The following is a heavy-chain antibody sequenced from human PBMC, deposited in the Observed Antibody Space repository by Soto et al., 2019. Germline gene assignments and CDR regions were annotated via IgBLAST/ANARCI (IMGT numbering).Heavy chain of an antibody. J-gene: IGHJ4*02. CDR1: GFTFSSYA. D-gene: IGHD3-3*01. CDR2: ISYDGSNK. Sequence: GSLRLSCAASGFTFSSYAMHWVRQAPGKGLEWVAVISYDGSNKYYADSVKGRFTISRDNSKNTLYLQMNSLRAEDTAVYYCARGSPNYDFWSGSWFDYWGQGTLVTVSS. CDR3: ARGSPNYDFWSGSWFDY. V-gene: IGHV3-30-3*01.